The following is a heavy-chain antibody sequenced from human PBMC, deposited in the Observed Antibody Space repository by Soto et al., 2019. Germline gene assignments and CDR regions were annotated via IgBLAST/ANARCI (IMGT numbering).Heavy chain of an antibody. CDR1: VGTVGSSW. CDR3: TKFQYSTSVRDLHL. CDR2: IYPSDSRT. J-gene: IGHJ1*01. V-gene: IGHV5-51*07. D-gene: IGHD6-6*01. Sequence: LQISGECRVGTVGSSWCGWCHQKTGKGLEWVAIIYPSDSRTIYSPSFQGQVTISADKSISTAYLQWTSLKASDTAIYYCTKFQYSTSVRDLHLRGQGPPGT.